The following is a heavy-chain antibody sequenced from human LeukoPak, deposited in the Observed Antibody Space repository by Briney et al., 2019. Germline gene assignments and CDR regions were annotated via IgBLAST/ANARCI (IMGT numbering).Heavy chain of an antibody. CDR2: ISSSSSYI. Sequence: GGSLRLSCTASGFTFSDHYMDWVRQAPGKGLEWVSSISSSSSYIYYADSVKVRFTISRDNAKNSLYLQMNSLRAEDTAVYYCARDPDFWSGYYTVYYFDYWGQGTLVTVSS. D-gene: IGHD3-3*01. V-gene: IGHV3-21*01. CDR3: ARDPDFWSGYYTVYYFDY. CDR1: GFTFSDHY. J-gene: IGHJ4*02.